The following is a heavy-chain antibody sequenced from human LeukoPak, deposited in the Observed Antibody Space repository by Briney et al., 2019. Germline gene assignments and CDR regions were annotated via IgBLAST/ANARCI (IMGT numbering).Heavy chain of an antibody. J-gene: IGHJ4*02. V-gene: IGHV1-18*01. CDR1: GYTFTSYG. CDR3: ARRYCSSTSCYRQLEY. Sequence: ASVKVSCKASGYTFTSYGISWVRQAPGQGLEWMGWISAYDGNTNYAQKLQGRVTMTTDTSTSTAYMELRSLRSDDTALYYCARRYCSSTSCYRQLEYWGQGTLVTVSS. CDR2: ISAYDGNT. D-gene: IGHD2-2*01.